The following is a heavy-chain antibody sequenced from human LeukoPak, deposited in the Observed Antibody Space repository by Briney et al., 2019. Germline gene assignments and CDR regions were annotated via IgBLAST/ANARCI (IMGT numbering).Heavy chain of an antibody. D-gene: IGHD6-13*01. J-gene: IGHJ5*02. CDR3: ARRPRPCSSSGLNNWFDP. V-gene: IGHV4-34*01. CDR2: INHSGST. CDR1: GGSFSGYY. Sequence: SETLSLTCAVYGGSFSGYYWSWIRQPPGKGLEWIGEINHSGSTNYNPSLKSRVTISVDTSKNQFSLKLSSVTAADTAVYYCARRPRPCSSSGLNNWFDPWGQGTLVTVSS.